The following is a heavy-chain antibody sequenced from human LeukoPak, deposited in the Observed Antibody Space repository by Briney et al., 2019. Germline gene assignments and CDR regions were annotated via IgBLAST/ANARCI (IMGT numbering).Heavy chain of an antibody. CDR3: ARSGQGLYCSGGSCYPRFDP. D-gene: IGHD2-15*01. Sequence: GASVKVSCKASGGTFSSYAISWVRQAPGQGLEWMGGIIPIFGTANYAQKFQGRVTITADESTSTAYMELSSLRSEDTAVYYCARSGQGLYCSGGSCYPRFDPWGQGTLVTVS. CDR2: IIPIFGTA. CDR1: GGTFSSYA. J-gene: IGHJ5*02. V-gene: IGHV1-69*13.